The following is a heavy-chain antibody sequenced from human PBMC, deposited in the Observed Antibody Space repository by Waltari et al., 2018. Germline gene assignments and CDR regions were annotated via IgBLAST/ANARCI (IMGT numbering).Heavy chain of an antibody. D-gene: IGHD1-26*01. V-gene: IGHV3-11*04. J-gene: IGHJ3*01. Sequence: QVQLVESGGDLVKPGGSLRLSGAASGSNLGGYYMPWIRQAPGKGLEWISYISGSGDVIYYADSVKGRFTISRDNAKNSLYLQMNGLRAEDTAIYYCARDYRNGASDVWGQGTMVTVAS. CDR2: ISGSGDVI. CDR3: ARDYRNGASDV. CDR1: GSNLGGYY.